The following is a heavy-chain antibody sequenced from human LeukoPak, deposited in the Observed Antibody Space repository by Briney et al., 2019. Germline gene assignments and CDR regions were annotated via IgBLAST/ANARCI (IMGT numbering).Heavy chain of an antibody. Sequence: PSETLSLTCTVSGGSISSGGYYWSWIRQHPGKGLEWIEYIYYSGSTYYNPSLKSRVTISVDTSKNQFSLKLSSVTAADTAVYYCARGRGYSYGYTDYWGQGTLVTVSS. CDR1: GGSISSGGYY. D-gene: IGHD5-18*01. CDR3: ARGRGYSYGYTDY. J-gene: IGHJ4*02. CDR2: IYYSGST. V-gene: IGHV4-31*03.